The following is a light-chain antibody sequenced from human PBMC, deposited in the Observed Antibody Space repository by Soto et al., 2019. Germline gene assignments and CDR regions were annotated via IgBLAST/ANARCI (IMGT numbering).Light chain of an antibody. CDR1: QSVSGY. CDR2: DAS. J-gene: IGKJ4*01. CDR3: QQYGSSPLT. V-gene: IGKV3-20*01. Sequence: EIVLTQSPGTLYLSVGERATLSCRASQSVSGYLAWYQQTPGQAPRLLIYDASNRATGIPDRFSGSGSGTDFTLTINRLEPEDFTVYYCQQYGSSPLTFGGGTTVDIK.